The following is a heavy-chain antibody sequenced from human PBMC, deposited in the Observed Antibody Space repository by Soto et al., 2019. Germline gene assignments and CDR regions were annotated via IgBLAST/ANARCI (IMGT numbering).Heavy chain of an antibody. V-gene: IGHV3-33*03. D-gene: IGHD2-21*01. CDR3: ARGRIAVPPFDS. Sequence: QVRLEESGGGVVQSGRSRRLSCVVSGFNFRSYGMHWVRQAPGKGPEWVAGIWFDGSEKFYVDSVKGRFTISRDNSKNTLYLQTNSLRVEDTAVYYCARGRIAVPPFDSWGRGTLVTVSP. CDR2: IWFDGSEK. J-gene: IGHJ5*01. CDR1: GFNFRSYG.